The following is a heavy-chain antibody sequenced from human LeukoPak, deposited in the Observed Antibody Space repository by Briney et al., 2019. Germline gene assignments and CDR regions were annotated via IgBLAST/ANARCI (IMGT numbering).Heavy chain of an antibody. CDR1: GFTFSNYW. CDR3: AKYESVANRY. J-gene: IGHJ4*02. D-gene: IGHD4-23*01. Sequence: GGSLRLSCAASGFTFSNYWMHWVRQVPGKGLVWVSRINDDGSATYYADSVKGRFTISRDNSKNTLYLHMNSLRAEDTAVYYCAKYESVANRYWGQGTLVTVSS. CDR2: INDDGSAT. V-gene: IGHV3-74*01.